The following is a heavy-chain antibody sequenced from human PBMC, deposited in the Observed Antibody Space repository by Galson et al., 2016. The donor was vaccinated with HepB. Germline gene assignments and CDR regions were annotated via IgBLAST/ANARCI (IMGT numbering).Heavy chain of an antibody. Sequence: SLRLSCAASGFTFSSFSMNWVRQAPGKGLEWVSYISSSSGVLYYADSVKGRFTISRDNSKNTLYLQMNSLRAEDTAVYYCASLRSGSYAFDIWGQGTMVTVSS. CDR3: ASLRSGSYAFDI. V-gene: IGHV3-48*01. CDR2: ISSSSGVL. D-gene: IGHD3-22*01. CDR1: GFTFSSFS. J-gene: IGHJ3*02.